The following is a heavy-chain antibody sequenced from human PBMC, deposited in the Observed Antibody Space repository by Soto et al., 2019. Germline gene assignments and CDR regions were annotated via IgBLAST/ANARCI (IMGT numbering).Heavy chain of an antibody. CDR2: IWYDGSNK. CDR1: GFTFSSYG. Sequence: GGSLRLSCAASGFTFSSYGMHWVRQAQGKGLEWVAVIWYDGSNKYYADSVKGRFTISRDNSKNTLYLQMNSLRAEDTAVYYCAGGWDYYGMDVWGQGTTVTVSS. CDR3: AGGWDYYGMDV. D-gene: IGHD6-19*01. V-gene: IGHV3-33*01. J-gene: IGHJ6*02.